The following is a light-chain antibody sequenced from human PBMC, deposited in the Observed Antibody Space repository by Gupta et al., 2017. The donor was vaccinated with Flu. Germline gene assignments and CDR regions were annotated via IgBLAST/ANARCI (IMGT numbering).Light chain of an antibody. CDR2: DVS. Sequence: EIVLTQSPVTLSLSPGERATLSCGTSQSLSNNYLAWYQQRPGQAPRLLIYDVSRRATGIPDRFSGSGSGTDFTLTISRLEPEDFAVYYCQQYDFSPQTFGRGTKVEIK. CDR1: QSLSNNY. CDR3: QQYDFSPQT. V-gene: IGKV3D-20*01. J-gene: IGKJ1*01.